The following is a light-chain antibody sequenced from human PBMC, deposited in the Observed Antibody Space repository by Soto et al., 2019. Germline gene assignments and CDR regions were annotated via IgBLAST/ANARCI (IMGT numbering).Light chain of an antibody. V-gene: IGLV1-44*01. Sequence: QAVVTQPPSASGTPGQRVTISCSGSSSNIGSNTVNWYQQLPGTAPKLLIYSNNRRPSVVPDRFSGSKSGTSASLAISGLQSEDEADYYCAAWDDSLSGCVFGTGTKLTVL. CDR2: SNN. CDR3: AAWDDSLSGCV. CDR1: SSNIGSNT. J-gene: IGLJ1*01.